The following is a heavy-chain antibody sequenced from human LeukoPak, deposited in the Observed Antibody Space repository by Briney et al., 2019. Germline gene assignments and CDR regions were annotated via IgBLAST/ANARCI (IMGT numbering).Heavy chain of an antibody. Sequence: GGSLRLSCAASGFTFSSYAMHWVRQAPGKGLEWVAVISYDGSNKYYADSVKGRFTISRDNSKNTLYLQMNSLRAEDTAVYYCARGGYDILTGYFDDWGQGTLVTVSS. CDR1: GFTFSSYA. CDR3: ARGGYDILTGYFDD. D-gene: IGHD3-9*01. CDR2: ISYDGSNK. V-gene: IGHV3-30-3*01. J-gene: IGHJ4*02.